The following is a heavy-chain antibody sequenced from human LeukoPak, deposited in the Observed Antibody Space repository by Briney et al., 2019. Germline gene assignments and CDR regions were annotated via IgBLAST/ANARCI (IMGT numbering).Heavy chain of an antibody. J-gene: IGHJ3*01. CDR2: IKQDGSEK. CDR1: GFTFNHHW. D-gene: IGHD3-22*01. Sequence: PGGSLTLSCTVSGFTFNHHWMTWVRQAPGKGLEWVANIKQDGSEKYYVDSVKGRFTITRDNAKKALYLEMNSLKVEDTALYYCARENYYDSSGNDAFDVWGQGTMVTVSS. V-gene: IGHV3-7*04. CDR3: ARENYYDSSGNDAFDV.